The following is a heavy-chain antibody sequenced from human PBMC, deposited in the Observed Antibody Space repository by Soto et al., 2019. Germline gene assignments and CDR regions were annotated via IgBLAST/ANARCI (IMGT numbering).Heavy chain of an antibody. V-gene: IGHV1-45*02. D-gene: IGHD1-26*01. Sequence: SVKVSCKALGNTFTYRYLHWVRQAPGQALEWMGWITPFSGDVHYAQKFQERVTITRDRSINTAYMQISRLRSEDTAMYFCAGGGAGSGPFTWELPDHWGQGTLVTVSS. J-gene: IGHJ4*02. CDR3: AGGGAGSGPFTWELPDH. CDR2: ITPFSGDV. CDR1: GNTFTYRY.